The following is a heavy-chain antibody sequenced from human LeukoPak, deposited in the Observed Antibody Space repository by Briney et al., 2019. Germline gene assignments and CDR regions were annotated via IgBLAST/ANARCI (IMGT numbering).Heavy chain of an antibody. CDR1: GFTFSSYR. V-gene: IGHV3-7*01. Sequence: GGSLRLSCAASGFTFSSYRMSWVRQAPGKGLEWVANIKQDGSEKYYVDSVKGRFTISRDNAKNSLYLQMNSLRAEDTAVYYCARDQSDYVWGSYRLTLAWHDAFDIWGQGTMVTVSS. CDR3: ARDQSDYVWGSYRLTLAWHDAFDI. J-gene: IGHJ3*02. D-gene: IGHD3-16*02. CDR2: IKQDGSEK.